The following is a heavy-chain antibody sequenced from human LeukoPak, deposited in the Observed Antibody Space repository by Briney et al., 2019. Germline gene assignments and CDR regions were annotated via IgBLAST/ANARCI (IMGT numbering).Heavy chain of an antibody. CDR3: ARGDYDSSGSIGFDI. J-gene: IGHJ3*02. V-gene: IGHV4-34*01. Sequence: SETLSLTCAVYGGSFSGYYWSWIRQPPGKGLEWIGEINHSGSTNYNPSRKSRDTISVDTSKNQFSLKLSSVTAADTAVYYCARGDYDSSGSIGFDIWGQGTMVTVSS. CDR2: INHSGST. CDR1: GGSFSGYY. D-gene: IGHD3-22*01.